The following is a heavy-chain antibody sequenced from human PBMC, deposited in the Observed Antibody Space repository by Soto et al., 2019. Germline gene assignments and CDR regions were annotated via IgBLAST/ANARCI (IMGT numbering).Heavy chain of an antibody. V-gene: IGHV3-33*01. CDR2: IWYDGSNK. J-gene: IGHJ4*02. CDR1: GFTFSSYG. Sequence: QVQLVESGGGVVQPGRSLRLSCAASGFTFSSYGMHWVRQAPGKGLEWVAGIWYDGSNKYYADSVKGRFTISRDNSKNTLYLQMNSLRAEDTAVYYCAREKNYYDSSGYGFFDYWGQGTLVTVSS. D-gene: IGHD3-22*01. CDR3: AREKNYYDSSGYGFFDY.